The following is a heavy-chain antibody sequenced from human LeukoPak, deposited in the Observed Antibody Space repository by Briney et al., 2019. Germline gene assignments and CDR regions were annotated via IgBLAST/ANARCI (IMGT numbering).Heavy chain of an antibody. CDR2: IYYSGNT. J-gene: IGHJ5*02. CDR3: ARVRGPDGWFAP. Sequence: PSETLSLTCTVSGGSIDRSSYYWGWIRQPPGKGLEWIGSIYYSGNTYYNSSLKSRITISVNTTKNQVALKLSSVTAADTAVYYSARVRGPDGWFAPWGQGTLVSVSS. V-gene: IGHV4-39*01. CDR1: GGSIDRSSYY.